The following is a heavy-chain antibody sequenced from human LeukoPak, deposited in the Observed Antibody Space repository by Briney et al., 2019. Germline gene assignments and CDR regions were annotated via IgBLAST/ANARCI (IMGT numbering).Heavy chain of an antibody. CDR2: IYYSGSS. V-gene: IGHV4-59*01. J-gene: IGHJ3*02. Sequence: SETLSLTCTVSGASISSFYWSWIRQPPGKGLVWIGYIYYSGSSNYNPSLKSRVTMSVDTSKNQFSLKLSSVTAADTAVYYCARGAAFDIWGQGTMVTVSS. CDR1: GASISSFY. CDR3: ARGAAFDI.